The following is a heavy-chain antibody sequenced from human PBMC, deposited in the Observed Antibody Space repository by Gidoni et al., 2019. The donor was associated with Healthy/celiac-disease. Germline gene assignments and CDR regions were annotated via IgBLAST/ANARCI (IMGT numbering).Heavy chain of an antibody. V-gene: IGHV1-69*01. CDR1: GGTFSSYA. J-gene: IGHJ6*02. Sequence: QVQLVQSGAEVKKPGSSVKVSCKASGGTFSSYAISWVRQAPGQGLEWMGGIIPIFGTANYAQKCQGRVTITADESTSTAYMEQSSLRSEDTAVYYCARDEYSSSSVPYYYYGMDVWGQGTTVTVSS. CDR3: ARDEYSSSSVPYYYYGMDV. D-gene: IGHD6-6*01. CDR2: IIPIFGTA.